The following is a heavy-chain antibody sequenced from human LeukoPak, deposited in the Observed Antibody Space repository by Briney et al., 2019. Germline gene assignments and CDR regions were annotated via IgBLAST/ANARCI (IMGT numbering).Heavy chain of an antibody. CDR1: GFTFSSYW. V-gene: IGHV3-74*01. CDR2: INSDGSST. Sequence: GGSLRLSCAASGFTFSSYWMHWVRQAPGKGLVWVSRINSDGSSTSYADSVKGRFTISRDNAKNTLYLQMNSLRAEDTAVSYCARGRDGYKDYYYYGMDVWGQGTTVTVSS. J-gene: IGHJ6*02. CDR3: ARGRDGYKDYYYYGMDV. D-gene: IGHD5-24*01.